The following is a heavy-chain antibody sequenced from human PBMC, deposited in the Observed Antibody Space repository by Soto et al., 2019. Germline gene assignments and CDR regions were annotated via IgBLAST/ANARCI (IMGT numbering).Heavy chain of an antibody. D-gene: IGHD3-10*01. V-gene: IGHV4-30-4*08. J-gene: IGHJ5*02. Sequence: SETLSLTXTVSGGSISSGGYYWSWIRQHPGKGLEWIGYIYYSGSTYYNPSLKSRVTISVDTSKNQFSLKLSSVTAADTAVYYCARDALKYYYGSGSHFDPWGQGTLVTVSS. CDR1: GGSISSGGYY. CDR3: ARDALKYYYGSGSHFDP. CDR2: IYYSGST.